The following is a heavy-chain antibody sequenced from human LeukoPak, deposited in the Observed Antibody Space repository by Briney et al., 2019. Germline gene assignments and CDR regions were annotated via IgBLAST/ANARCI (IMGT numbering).Heavy chain of an antibody. V-gene: IGHV3-64D*09. J-gene: IGHJ4*02. CDR2: ISSNGGST. CDR1: GFTFSYYA. D-gene: IGHD2-2*01. Sequence: GGSLRLSCSASGFTFSYYAMHWVRQAPGKGLEYVSAISSNGGSTYYADSVKGRFTISRDISKNTLYLQMSSLRAEDTAVYYCVRVVGGCSSSCCHLDYWGQGTLVTVSS. CDR3: VRVVGGCSSSCCHLDY.